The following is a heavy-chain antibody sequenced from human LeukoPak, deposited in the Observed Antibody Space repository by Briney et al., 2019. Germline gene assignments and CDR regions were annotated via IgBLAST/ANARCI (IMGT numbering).Heavy chain of an antibody. D-gene: IGHD3-10*01. CDR2: MNPNSGNT. CDR1: GGTFSSYA. CDR3: ARGLSGGYYGPGGDDAFDI. V-gene: IGHV1-8*02. J-gene: IGHJ3*02. Sequence: ASVKVSCKASGGTFSSYAISWVRQATGQGLEWMGWMNPNSGNTGYAQKFQGRVTMTRNTSISTAYMELSSLRSEDTAVYYCARGLSGGYYGPGGDDAFDIWGQGTMVTVSS.